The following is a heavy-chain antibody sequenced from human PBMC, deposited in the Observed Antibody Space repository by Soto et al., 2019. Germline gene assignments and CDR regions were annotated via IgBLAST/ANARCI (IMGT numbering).Heavy chain of an antibody. Sequence: ASVKVSCKASGYTFTGYYMHWVRQAPGQGLEWMGWINPNSGGTNYAQKFQGWVTMTRDTSIRTAYMELGRLRSDDTAVYYCARESPTMVRGATLRRTRFDPWGQGTLVTVSS. CDR2: INPNSGGT. J-gene: IGHJ5*02. D-gene: IGHD3-10*01. CDR3: ARESPTMVRGATLRRTRFDP. CDR1: GYTFTGYY. V-gene: IGHV1-2*04.